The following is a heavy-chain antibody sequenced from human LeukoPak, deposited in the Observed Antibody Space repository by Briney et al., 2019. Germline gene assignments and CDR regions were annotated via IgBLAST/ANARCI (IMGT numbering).Heavy chain of an antibody. CDR2: VHKSGRT. Sequence: SETLSLTCALSTVSGSSGNFWSWVRQPPGEGLEWIGEVHKSGRTNYNPSLKTRVTISIDASKNQFSLKLSSVTAADTAVYYCAREVVSGGNCFFDYWGQGTLVTVSS. J-gene: IGHJ4*02. V-gene: IGHV4-4*02. CDR1: TVSGSSGNF. CDR3: AREVVSGGNCFFDY. D-gene: IGHD2-15*01.